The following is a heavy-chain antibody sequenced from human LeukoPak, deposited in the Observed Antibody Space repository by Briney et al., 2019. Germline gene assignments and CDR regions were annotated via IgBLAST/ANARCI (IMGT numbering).Heavy chain of an antibody. D-gene: IGHD1-1*01. CDR3: ARDPYRTDAVY. V-gene: IGHV3-21*01. CDR1: GFTFSSYS. J-gene: IGHJ4*02. CDR2: ISGSSTYI. Sequence: PGGSLRPSCAASGFTFSSYSMSWVRQAPGKGLEWVSSISGSSTYIYYAGSVKGRFTISRDNAKNSLYLQMNSLRAEDTAVYYCARDPYRTDAVYWGQGTLVTVSS.